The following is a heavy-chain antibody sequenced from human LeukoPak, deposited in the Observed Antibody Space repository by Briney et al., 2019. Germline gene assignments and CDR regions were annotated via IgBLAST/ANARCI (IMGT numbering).Heavy chain of an antibody. Sequence: GGSLRLSCAASGFTFSSYAMNWVRQAPGKGLEWVSGISGSGGSTYYADSVKGRFTISRDNSKNTLYLQVNSLRAEDTAVYYCAKGGYDYVWGTFDYGGQGTLVTVSS. CDR2: ISGSGGST. J-gene: IGHJ4*02. V-gene: IGHV3-23*01. CDR3: AKGGYDYVWGTFDY. CDR1: GFTFSSYA. D-gene: IGHD3-16*01.